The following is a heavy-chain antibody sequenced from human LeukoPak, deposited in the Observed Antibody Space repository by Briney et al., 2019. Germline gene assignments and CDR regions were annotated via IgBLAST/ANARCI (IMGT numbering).Heavy chain of an antibody. CDR2: IYTSGST. Sequence: SETLSLTCTVSGGSISSYSWSWIRQPAGKGLEWIGRIYTSGSTSYNPSLKSRVTMSVDTSKDQFSLKLSSVTAADTAAYYCARGIVGATHFDYWGQGTLVTVSS. CDR3: ARGIVGATHFDY. D-gene: IGHD1-26*01. J-gene: IGHJ4*02. V-gene: IGHV4-4*07. CDR1: GGSISSYS.